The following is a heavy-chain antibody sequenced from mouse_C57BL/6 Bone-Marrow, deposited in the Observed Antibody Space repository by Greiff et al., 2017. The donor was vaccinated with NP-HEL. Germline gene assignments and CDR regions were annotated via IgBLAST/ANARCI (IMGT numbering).Heavy chain of an antibody. CDR2: ISNGGGST. V-gene: IGHV5-12*01. J-gene: IGHJ4*01. CDR1: GFTFSDYY. CDR3: AREGGYYPYYYAMDY. Sequence: EVKLMESGGGLVQPGGSLKLSCAASGFTFSDYYMYWVRQTPEKRLEWVAYISNGGGSTYYPDTVKGRFTISRDNAKNTLYLQMSRLKSEDTAMYYCAREGGYYPYYYAMDYWGQGTSVTVSS. D-gene: IGHD2-3*01.